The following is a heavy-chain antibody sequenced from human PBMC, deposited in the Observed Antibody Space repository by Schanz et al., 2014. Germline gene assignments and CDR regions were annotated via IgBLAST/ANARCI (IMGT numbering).Heavy chain of an antibody. V-gene: IGHV3-11*04. CDR2: ISSSSSTI. D-gene: IGHD3-10*01. CDR3: VRDILHRVYDSGSP. J-gene: IGHJ5*02. Sequence: VQLVESGGGLVQPGGSLRLSCAASGFSFSDYYMSWIRQAPGKGLEWISYISSSSSTIYHADSVKGRFTISSDNSKSTLYLQMSSLRAEDTAVYYCVRDILHRVYDSGSPWGQGTLVTVSS. CDR1: GFSFSDYY.